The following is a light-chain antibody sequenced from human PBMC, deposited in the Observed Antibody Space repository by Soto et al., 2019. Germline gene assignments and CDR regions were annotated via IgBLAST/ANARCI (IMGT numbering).Light chain of an antibody. V-gene: IGKV3D-15*01. CDR3: QQYNNWPLT. CDR1: QSVSSN. J-gene: IGKJ4*01. CDR2: GAS. Sequence: EIVMTQSPATLSVSPGERATLSCRASQSVSSNLAWYQQKPGQAPRLRIYGASTRATGIPARFSGSGSGTEFTITISSLQSEDFAVYYCQQYNNWPLTFGGGTKVEIK.